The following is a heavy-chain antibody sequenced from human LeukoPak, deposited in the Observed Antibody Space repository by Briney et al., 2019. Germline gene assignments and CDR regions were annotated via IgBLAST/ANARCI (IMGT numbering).Heavy chain of an antibody. CDR1: GYTFTSYG. D-gene: IGHD2-15*01. J-gene: IGHJ4*02. CDR3: ARYERGYCSGGSCYSTDY. V-gene: IGHV1-18*01. CDR2: ISAYNGNT. Sequence: ASVKVSCKASGYTFTSYGISWVRQAPGQGLEWGGWISAYNGNTNYAQKLQGRVTMTTDTSTSTAYMELRSLRSDDPAVYYCARYERGYCSGGSCYSTDYWGQGTLVPVSS.